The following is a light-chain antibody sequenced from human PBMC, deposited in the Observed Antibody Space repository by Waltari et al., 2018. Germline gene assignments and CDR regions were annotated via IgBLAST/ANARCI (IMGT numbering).Light chain of an antibody. J-gene: IGKJ1*01. Sequence: DIQMTQSPSSLSASAGDRVTITCRASQTIRNHLNWYQQKPGKAPKLLIYAASSLQSGVPSRFSGNGSETDFTLTISSLQPEDFATYYCQESYSTTWTFGPGTKVELK. CDR3: QESYSTTWT. V-gene: IGKV1-39*01. CDR2: AAS. CDR1: QTIRNH.